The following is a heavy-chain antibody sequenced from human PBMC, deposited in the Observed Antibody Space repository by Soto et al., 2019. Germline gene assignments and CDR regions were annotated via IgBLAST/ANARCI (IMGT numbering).Heavy chain of an antibody. D-gene: IGHD2-2*01. Sequence: QVQLVQSGAEVKKPGSSVKVSCKASGGTFGSYAFSWVRQAPGQGLEWMGGIIPVSGAAHYAQKFQGRVTLTADESTRIAYMELSSLSSQDTAVYYCATALGCRSTSCTLDSWGQGTRVIVSS. V-gene: IGHV1-69*01. CDR2: IIPVSGAA. J-gene: IGHJ4*02. CDR1: GGTFGSYA. CDR3: ATALGCRSTSCTLDS.